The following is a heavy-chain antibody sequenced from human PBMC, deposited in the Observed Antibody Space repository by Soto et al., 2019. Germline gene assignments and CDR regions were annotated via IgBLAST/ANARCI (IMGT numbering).Heavy chain of an antibody. J-gene: IGHJ4*02. Sequence: GGSLRLSCAASGFTFSSYSMNCVRQAPGKGLEWVANIRQNGSEKSYVDSVKGRFTISRDNAKNSLYLQMNSLRVEDTAVYYCTRGHGWTDYWGQGTLVTVSS. D-gene: IGHD6-19*01. CDR1: GFTFSSYS. CDR3: TRGHGWTDY. CDR2: IRQNGSEK. V-gene: IGHV3-7*01.